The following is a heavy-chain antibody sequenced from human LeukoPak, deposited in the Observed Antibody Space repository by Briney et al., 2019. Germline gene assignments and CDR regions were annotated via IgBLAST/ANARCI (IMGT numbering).Heavy chain of an antibody. CDR2: INPSGGTT. J-gene: IGHJ5*02. CDR1: GYTFTSYH. Sequence: EASVKVSCKASGYTFTSYHMHWVRQAPGQGLEWMGIINPSGGTTNYAQKFRGRVTMTRDMSTSTVYMELSSLRSEDTAVYYCAREAITIFGVVRTRTTHGPHRFDPWGQGTLVTVSS. V-gene: IGHV1-46*01. D-gene: IGHD3-3*01. CDR3: AREAITIFGVVRTRTTHGPHRFDP.